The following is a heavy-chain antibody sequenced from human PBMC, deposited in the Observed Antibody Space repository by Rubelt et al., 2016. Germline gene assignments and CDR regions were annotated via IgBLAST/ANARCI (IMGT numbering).Heavy chain of an antibody. D-gene: IGHD6-13*01. V-gene: IGHV3-48*04. CDR1: GFTFSSYS. CDR2: ISSSTSST. J-gene: IGHJ3*02. CDR3: ARRIAAPRVGAFDI. Sequence: EVQLVESGGGLVQPGGSLRLSCAASGFTFSSYSMNWVRQAPGKGLEWVSYISSSTSSTYSAGSVKGRFTISRDNAKNSLYLQMNSLRAEDTALYFCARRIAAPRVGAFDIWGQGTMVTVSS.